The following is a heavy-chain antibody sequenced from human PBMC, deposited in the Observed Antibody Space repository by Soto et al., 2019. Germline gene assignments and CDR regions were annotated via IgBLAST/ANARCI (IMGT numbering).Heavy chain of an antibody. Sequence: QVQLVQSGAEVKKPGSSVKVSCKASGGTFSSYAISWVRQAPGQGLEWMGGIIPIFGTANYAQKFQGRVTITADESTSTAYMELSSLRSEDTAVYYCARDLYYYDSSGHLNYYGMDVWGQGTTVTVSS. J-gene: IGHJ6*02. CDR2: IIPIFGTA. CDR3: ARDLYYYDSSGHLNYYGMDV. V-gene: IGHV1-69*01. D-gene: IGHD3-22*01. CDR1: GGTFSSYA.